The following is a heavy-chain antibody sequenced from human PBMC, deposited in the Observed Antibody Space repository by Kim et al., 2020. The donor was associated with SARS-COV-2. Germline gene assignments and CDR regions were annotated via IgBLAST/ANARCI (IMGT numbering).Heavy chain of an antibody. J-gene: IGHJ4*02. CDR2: IIPIFGTA. CDR1: GGTFSSYA. Sequence: SVKVSCKASGGTFSSYAISWVRQAPGQGLEWMGGIIPIFGTANYAQKFQGRVTITADESTSTAYMELSSLRSEDTAVYYCARGPRLATKTPLDYWGQGTLVTVSS. D-gene: IGHD5-12*01. V-gene: IGHV1-69*13. CDR3: ARGPRLATKTPLDY.